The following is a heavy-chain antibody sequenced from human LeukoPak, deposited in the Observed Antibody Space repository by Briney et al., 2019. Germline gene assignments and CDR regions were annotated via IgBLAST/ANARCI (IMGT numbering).Heavy chain of an antibody. J-gene: IGHJ3*02. Sequence: GASVKVSCKASGYTFTNYGINWVRQAPGQGLEWMGWISAYNGDTNYAQKFQGRVTMTTDTSTSTAYMELRSLRSDDTAVYYCVWSRGCTHGVCYVGSDAFGIWGQGTMVTVSS. D-gene: IGHD2-8*01. CDR2: ISAYNGDT. CDR3: VWSRGCTHGVCYVGSDAFGI. CDR1: GYTFTNYG. V-gene: IGHV1-18*01.